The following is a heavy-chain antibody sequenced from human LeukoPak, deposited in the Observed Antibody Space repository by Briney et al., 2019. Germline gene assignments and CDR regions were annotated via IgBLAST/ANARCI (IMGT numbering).Heavy chain of an antibody. CDR3: ARVYYSNSYDYWYFDL. Sequence: PSETLSLTCTVSGGSISSYYWSWIRQPPGKGLEWIGYIFYSGGANYNPSLKSRVTISVDTSKNQFSLKLTSVTAADTAVYYCARVYYSNSYDYWYFDLWGRGTLVTVSS. V-gene: IGHV4-59*01. D-gene: IGHD6-13*01. CDR2: IFYSGGA. CDR1: GGSISSYY. J-gene: IGHJ2*01.